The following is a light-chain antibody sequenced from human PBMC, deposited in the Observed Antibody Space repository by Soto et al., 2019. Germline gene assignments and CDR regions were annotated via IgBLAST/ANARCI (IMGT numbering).Light chain of an antibody. CDR1: SSDVGRFDY. V-gene: IGLV2-11*01. J-gene: IGLJ1*01. CDR3: CSYAGIYSYV. Sequence: QSVLTQPRSVSGSPGQSVTISCTGTSSDVGRFDYVSWYQQHPGEAPKVVVYDVTKRPSGVPDRFSRSKSGSTASLTISGLQAEDEADYYCCSYAGIYSYVFGTGTKVTVL. CDR2: DVT.